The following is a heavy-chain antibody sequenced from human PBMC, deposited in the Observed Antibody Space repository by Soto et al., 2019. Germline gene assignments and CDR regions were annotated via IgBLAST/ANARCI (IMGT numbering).Heavy chain of an antibody. CDR3: ARESDH. CDR2: IGTAGDT. CDR1: GFTFSSYD. Sequence: GGSLRLSCSASGFTFSSYDMHWVRQGPGKGLEWVSAIGTAGDTNYAGSVKGRFTISRDNSKNTLYLQMYSLRVEDTAVYYCARESDHWGQGTLVTVSS. V-gene: IGHV3-13*04. J-gene: IGHJ4*02.